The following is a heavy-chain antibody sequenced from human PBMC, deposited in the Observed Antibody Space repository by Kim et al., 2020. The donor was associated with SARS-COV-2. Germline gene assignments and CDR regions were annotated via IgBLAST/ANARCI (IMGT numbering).Heavy chain of an antibody. Sequence: GGSLRLSCAASGFTFRNAWMTWVRQAPGKGLEWIGRIKSRTEGGTLDYAASVKGRLTISRDDSENTLYLQVDSLKTEDTAVYYCTREVGATSSYSYGMDLWGQGTTVTVSS. J-gene: IGHJ6*02. V-gene: IGHV3-15*01. D-gene: IGHD1-26*01. CDR1: GFTFRNAW. CDR3: TREVGATSSYSYGMDL. CDR2: IKSRTEGGTL.